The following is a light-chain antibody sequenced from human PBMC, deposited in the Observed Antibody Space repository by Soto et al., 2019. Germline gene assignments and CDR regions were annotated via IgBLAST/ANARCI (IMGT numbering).Light chain of an antibody. V-gene: IGKV1-33*01. CDR3: QQYDTLPLT. Sequence: DLQMTQSPSSLSASVGDKVTFTCQASQDISDFLNWYQQKPGKAPKLLIYDASNLQIGVPSRFSGTGSGTDFTFTISSLQAEDLATYYCQQYDTLPLTFGGGTKVEIK. CDR1: QDISDF. J-gene: IGKJ4*01. CDR2: DAS.